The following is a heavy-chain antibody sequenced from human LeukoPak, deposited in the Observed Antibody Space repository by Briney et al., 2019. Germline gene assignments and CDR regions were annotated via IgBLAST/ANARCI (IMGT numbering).Heavy chain of an antibody. Sequence: PGRSLRLSCAASGFTFSSYAMHWVRQAPGKGLEWAAVISYDGSNKYYADSVKGRFTISRDNSKNTLYLQMNSLRAEDTAVYYCARGGKLLWFGDTNWFDPWGQGTLVTVSS. CDR3: ARGGKLLWFGDTNWFDP. CDR1: GFTFSSYA. D-gene: IGHD3-10*01. V-gene: IGHV3-30-3*01. CDR2: ISYDGSNK. J-gene: IGHJ5*02.